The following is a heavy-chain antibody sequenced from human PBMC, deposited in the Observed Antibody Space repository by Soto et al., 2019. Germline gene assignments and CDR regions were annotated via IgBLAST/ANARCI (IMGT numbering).Heavy chain of an antibody. CDR2: IYYSGST. J-gene: IGHJ5*02. CDR1: GGSISSYY. Sequence: QVQLQESGPGLVKPSETLSLTCTVSGGSISSYYWSWIRQPPGKGLEWIGYIYYSGSTNYNPSLKSRVTISVDTSKNQCSLKLSSVTAADTAVYYCARVGYAYSSTWDWFDPWGQGTLVTVSS. CDR3: ARVGYAYSSTWDWFDP. V-gene: IGHV4-59*01. D-gene: IGHD6-13*01.